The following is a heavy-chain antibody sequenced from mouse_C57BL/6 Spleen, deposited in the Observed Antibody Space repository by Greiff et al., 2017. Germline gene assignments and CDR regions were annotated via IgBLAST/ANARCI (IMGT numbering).Heavy chain of an antibody. Sequence: QVQLQQSGAELARPGASVKMSCKASGYTFTSYTMHWVKQRPGQGLEWIGYINPSSGYTKYNQKFKDKATLTADKSSSTAYMQLSSLTSEDSAVYYCARGLRTMMDYWGQGTSVTVSS. J-gene: IGHJ4*01. CDR3: ARGLRTMMDY. D-gene: IGHD1-1*01. CDR2: INPSSGYT. V-gene: IGHV1-4*01. CDR1: GYTFTSYT.